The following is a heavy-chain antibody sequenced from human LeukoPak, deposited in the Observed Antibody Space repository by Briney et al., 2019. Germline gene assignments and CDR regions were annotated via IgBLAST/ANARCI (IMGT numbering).Heavy chain of an antibody. V-gene: IGHV3-7*01. Sequence: GGSLRLSCAAYGFTFTDYWMTWVRQVPGKGLEWVANIHKAGTESYYVDSVKGRFAISRGNAKNSLYLQLSSLRVDDTAVYYCARVGTWELQRVFDYWGQGTLVTVSS. CDR1: GFTFTDYW. CDR3: ARVGTWELQRVFDY. J-gene: IGHJ4*02. D-gene: IGHD1-26*01. CDR2: IHKAGTES.